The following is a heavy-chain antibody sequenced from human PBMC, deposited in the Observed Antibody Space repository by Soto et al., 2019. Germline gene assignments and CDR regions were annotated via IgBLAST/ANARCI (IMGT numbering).Heavy chain of an antibody. CDR1: GGSISTYY. Sequence: QVQLQESGPGLVKPSETLSLTCTVSGGSISTYYWNWIRQPPGKGLEWIGYIYYTGNTNYNPSLRGPVTFSVASSTNQSSLKLSAVTAADPAVYSCARRYGEGYSCGWWYFDVWGRGTLVTVSS. CDR3: ARRYGEGYSCGWWYFDV. J-gene: IGHJ2*01. D-gene: IGHD5-18*01. V-gene: IGHV4-59*08. CDR2: IYYTGNT.